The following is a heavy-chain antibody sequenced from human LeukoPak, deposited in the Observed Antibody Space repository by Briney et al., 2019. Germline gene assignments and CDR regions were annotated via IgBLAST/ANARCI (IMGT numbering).Heavy chain of an antibody. V-gene: IGHV4-39*01. J-gene: IGHJ6*03. CDR1: GGSISSSTYY. Sequence: SDTLSLTCAVSGGSISSSTYYWGWIRQPPGEGLEYVGSISYTGSTYYNPSLKSRVTISVDTSKNQFSLRLSSVTAADTAVYYCARRTYSGSYPYYYYYMDVWGKGTTVTVSS. CDR2: ISYTGST. D-gene: IGHD1-26*01. CDR3: ARRTYSGSYPYYYYYMDV.